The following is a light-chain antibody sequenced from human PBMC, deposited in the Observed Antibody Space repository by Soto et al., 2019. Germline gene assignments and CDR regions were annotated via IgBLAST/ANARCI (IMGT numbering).Light chain of an antibody. V-gene: IGLV1-40*01. CDR2: GNS. J-gene: IGLJ2*01. CDR3: QSYDSSLGGSVV. Sequence: QPVLTQPPSVSGAPGQRVTISCTGTSSNIGIGYDVHWYQQLPGTAPKVLIHGNSVRPSGVPDRFSASKSGTSASLAITGLQAEDEADYYCQSYDSSLGGSVVFGGGTKLTVL. CDR1: SSNIGIGYD.